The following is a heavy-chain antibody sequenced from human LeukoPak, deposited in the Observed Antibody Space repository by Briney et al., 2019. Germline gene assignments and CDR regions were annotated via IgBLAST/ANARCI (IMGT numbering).Heavy chain of an antibody. CDR2: ISGRGDIT. CDR1: GFTFSNYA. Sequence: GGSLRLSCVASGFTFSNYAMTWVRQAPGKGLEWVSAISGRGDITYYADSVKGRFTISRDNAKNSLYLQMNSLRVEDTAVYYCTRDPRNLDYWGQGTLVTVSS. V-gene: IGHV3-23*01. D-gene: IGHD1-14*01. J-gene: IGHJ4*02. CDR3: TRDPRNLDY.